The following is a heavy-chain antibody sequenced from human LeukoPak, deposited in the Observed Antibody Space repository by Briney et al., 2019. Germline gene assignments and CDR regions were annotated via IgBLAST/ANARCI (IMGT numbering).Heavy chain of an antibody. J-gene: IGHJ6*03. CDR2: ISVHNGNT. Sequence: ASVKVSCKASGYMFTIHGISWVRQAPGQGVEWMGWISVHNGNTKYAQKFQGRVTMTTDTSTSTAYMELRSLRSDDTAVYYCARARNPLDYYYYMDVWGKGTTVTVSS. V-gene: IGHV1-18*01. CDR1: GYMFTIHG. CDR3: ARARNPLDYYYYMDV.